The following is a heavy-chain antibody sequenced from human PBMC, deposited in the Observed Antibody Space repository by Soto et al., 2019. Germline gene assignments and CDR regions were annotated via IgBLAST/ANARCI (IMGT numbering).Heavy chain of an antibody. CDR3: ARHCPDIVAAITWGYYFDY. V-gene: IGHV4-59*01. CDR2: IYSGST. J-gene: IGHJ4*02. CDR1: GGSISSFH. Sequence: PSETLSLTCTVSGGSISSFHWSWIRQPPGKGLEWIGYIYSGSTNYNASLKSRVTISVDTSKNQFSLRLRSVTAADTAVYYCARHCPDIVAAITWGYYFDYWGQGTLVTVSS. D-gene: IGHD5-12*01.